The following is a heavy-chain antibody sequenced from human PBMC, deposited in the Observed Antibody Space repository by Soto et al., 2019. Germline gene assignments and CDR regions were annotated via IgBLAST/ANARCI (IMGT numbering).Heavy chain of an antibody. J-gene: IGHJ4*02. D-gene: IGHD2-15*01. Sequence: GASVKVSCKASGCTFSTYTISWVRQAPGQGLEWMGIIYPGDSDTRYSPSFQGQVTISADKSISTAYLQWSSLKASDTAMYYCARRGGHWGQGTLVTVSS. CDR1: GCTFSTYT. CDR2: IYPGDSDT. CDR3: ARRGGH. V-gene: IGHV5-51*01.